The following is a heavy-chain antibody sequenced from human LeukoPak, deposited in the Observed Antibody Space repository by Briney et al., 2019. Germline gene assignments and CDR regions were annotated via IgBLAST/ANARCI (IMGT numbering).Heavy chain of an antibody. CDR3: VKGFHFDW. CDR2: ISGFDSGT. V-gene: IGHV3-23*01. Sequence: PGGSLRLSCVASGFGFSTHDMSWGRQIPGKGLEWVSSISGFDSGTYYTDSVRGRFTISRDTSKNTLYMQMNNLRAEDTAVYYCVKGFHFDWWGQGTLVTVSS. CDR1: GFGFSTHD. J-gene: IGHJ4*02.